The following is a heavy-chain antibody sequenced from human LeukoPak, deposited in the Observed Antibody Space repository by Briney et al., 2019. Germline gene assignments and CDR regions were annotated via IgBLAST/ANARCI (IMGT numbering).Heavy chain of an antibody. CDR1: GFTFSSYG. V-gene: IGHV3-33*06. Sequence: PGGSLRLSCAASGFTFSSYGMHWVRQAPGKGLEWVAVIWYDGSNKYYADSVKGRFTISRDNSKNTLYLQMNSLRAEDTAVYYCAKEWEGWVGDAFDIWGQGTMVTVSS. J-gene: IGHJ3*02. CDR3: AKEWEGWVGDAFDI. D-gene: IGHD1-26*01. CDR2: IWYDGSNK.